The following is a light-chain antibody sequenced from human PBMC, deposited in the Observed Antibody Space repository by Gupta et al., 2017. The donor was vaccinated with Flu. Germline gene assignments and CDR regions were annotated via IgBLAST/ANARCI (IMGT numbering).Light chain of an antibody. CDR2: AAS. J-gene: IGKJ4*01. CDR1: QNIDKF. V-gene: IGKV1-39*01. Sequence: GDRATITCRASQNIDKFLNWYQHKPGKAPRLLIVAASILQGGVPSRFTGSGAGTEFTLTITSPQAEDFATYYCQQPYSPPPTFGGGTKVEIK. CDR3: QQPYSPPPT.